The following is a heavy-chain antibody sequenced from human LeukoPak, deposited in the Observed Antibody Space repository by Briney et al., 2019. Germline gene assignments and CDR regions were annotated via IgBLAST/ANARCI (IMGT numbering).Heavy chain of an antibody. V-gene: IGHV3-30-3*01. CDR2: ISYDGSNK. D-gene: IGHD4-17*01. Sequence: PGGSLRLSCAASGFTFSSYAMPWVRQAPGKGLEWVAVISYDGSNKYYADSVKGRFTISRDNSKNTLYLQMNSLRAEDTAVYYCANKYGDYPYYFDYWGQGTLVTVSS. J-gene: IGHJ4*02. CDR3: ANKYGDYPYYFDY. CDR1: GFTFSSYA.